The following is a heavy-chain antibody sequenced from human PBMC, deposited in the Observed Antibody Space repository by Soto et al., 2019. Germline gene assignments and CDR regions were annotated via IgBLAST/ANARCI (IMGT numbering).Heavy chain of an antibody. Sequence: GVLRPSCAASGFRVTTYAISWVRQAPGKGLEWVSTISGSGDTTYYKDSVKGRFTISRDNSKNTLYLQMNSLRAEDTAVYFCESFPIYDYGYDDDDWGQGALVTVSS. J-gene: IGHJ4*02. CDR2: ISGSGDTT. V-gene: IGHV3-23*01. CDR3: ESFPIYDYGYDDDD. D-gene: IGHD4-17*01. CDR1: GFRVTTYA.